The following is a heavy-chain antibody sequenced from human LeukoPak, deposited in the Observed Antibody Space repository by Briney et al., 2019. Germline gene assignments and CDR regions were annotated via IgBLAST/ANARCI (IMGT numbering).Heavy chain of an antibody. CDR3: AHRRLWQQLVLGDAFDI. D-gene: IGHD6-13*01. Sequence: SGPTLVNPTQTLTLTCTFSGFSLSTSGVGVGWIRQPPGEALEWLALIYWNDDKRYSPSLKSRLTITKDTSKNQVVLTMTNMDPVDTATYYCAHRRLWQQLVLGDAFDIWGQGTMVTVSS. J-gene: IGHJ3*02. CDR2: IYWNDDK. V-gene: IGHV2-5*01. CDR1: GFSLSTSGVG.